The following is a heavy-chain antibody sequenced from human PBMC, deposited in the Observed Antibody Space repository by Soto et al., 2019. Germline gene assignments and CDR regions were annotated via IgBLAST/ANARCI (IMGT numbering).Heavy chain of an antibody. CDR2: IFSNDEK. V-gene: IGHV2-26*01. J-gene: IGHJ4*02. Sequence: QVTLKESGPVLVKPTETLTLTCTVSGFSLSSARMGVRWIRQPPGKALEWLAHIFSNDEKSYSKSLKSRLTISKDASKSQVVLPMTNMDPMDTGTYYCARYSRRGVPTCGDYWGQGTLGTVSS. CDR1: GFSLSSARMG. D-gene: IGHD5-18*01. CDR3: ARYSRRGVPTCGDY.